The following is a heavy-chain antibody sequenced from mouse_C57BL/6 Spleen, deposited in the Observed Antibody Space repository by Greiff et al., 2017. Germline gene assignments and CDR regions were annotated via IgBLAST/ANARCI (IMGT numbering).Heavy chain of an antibody. CDR2: ISSGSSTI. D-gene: IGHD1-1*01. CDR3: AISPPDYYGGLYWYFDV. CDR1: GFTFSDYG. Sequence: EVKLVESGGGLVKPGGSLKLSCAASGFTFSDYGMHWVRQAPEKGLEWVAYISSGSSTIYYADTVKGRFTISRDNAKNTLFLQMTRLRSEDTAMYYCAISPPDYYGGLYWYFDVWGTGTTVTVSS. V-gene: IGHV5-17*01. J-gene: IGHJ1*03.